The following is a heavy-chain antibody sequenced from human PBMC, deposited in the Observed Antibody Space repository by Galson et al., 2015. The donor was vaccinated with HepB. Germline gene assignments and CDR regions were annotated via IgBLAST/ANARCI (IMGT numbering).Heavy chain of an antibody. Sequence: SVKVSCKASGYTFTGYYLHWVRQAPGQGLEWMGWINPNSGGTNYAQRFQGRVTMTRDTSISTAYMELSRLRSGDTAVYYCARDDRTVTSPDYWGQGTLVSVSS. V-gene: IGHV1-2*02. CDR2: INPNSGGT. J-gene: IGHJ4*02. CDR3: ARDDRTVTSPDY. D-gene: IGHD4-17*01. CDR1: GYTFTGYY.